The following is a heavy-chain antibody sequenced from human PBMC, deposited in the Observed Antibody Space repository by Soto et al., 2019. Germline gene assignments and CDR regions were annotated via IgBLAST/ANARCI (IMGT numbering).Heavy chain of an antibody. J-gene: IGHJ6*02. CDR2: IFHTGIT. CDR3: AASCVACGGFNYYGMDV. Sequence: PSETLSLTCAVSGGSISSSNWWSWVRQPPGKGLEWIGEIFHTGITNYNPSLKSRVTISVDTSKNQFSLKLSSVTAADTAVYYCAASCVACGGFNYYGMDVWGQGTTVTVSS. CDR1: GGSISSSNW. D-gene: IGHD2-21*01. V-gene: IGHV4-4*02.